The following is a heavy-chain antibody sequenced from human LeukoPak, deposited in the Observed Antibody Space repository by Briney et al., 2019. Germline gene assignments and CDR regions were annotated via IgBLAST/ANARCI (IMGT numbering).Heavy chain of an antibody. J-gene: IGHJ4*02. CDR2: IYYSGST. Sequence: SETLSLTCTVSGGSISSSSYYWGWIRQPPGKGLEWIGSIYYSGSTYYNPSLKSRVTISVDTSKNQFSLKLSSVTAADTAVYYCARDGRGSGSCFDYWGQGTLVTVSS. V-gene: IGHV4-39*07. CDR3: ARDGRGSGSCFDY. CDR1: GGSISSSSYY. D-gene: IGHD3-10*01.